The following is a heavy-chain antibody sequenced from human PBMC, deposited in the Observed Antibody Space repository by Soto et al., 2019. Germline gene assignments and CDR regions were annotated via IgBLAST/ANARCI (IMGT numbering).Heavy chain of an antibody. J-gene: IGHJ5*02. CDR1: GFTFSSYG. CDR2: ISNDGNNK. Sequence: QVQLVESGGGVVQPGRSLRLSCAASGFTFSSYGMHWVRQAPGKGLEWVAVISNDGNNKYYADSVKGRFTTSRDNSKNTLYLQMNSLRGDDTAVYYCAKDSYCCSTICPTGSSGGSWGQGTLVTVSS. CDR3: AKDSYCCSTICPTGSSGGS. D-gene: IGHD2-2*01. V-gene: IGHV3-30*18.